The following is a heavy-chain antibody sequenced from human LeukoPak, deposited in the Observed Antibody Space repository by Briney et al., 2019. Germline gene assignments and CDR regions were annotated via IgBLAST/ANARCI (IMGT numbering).Heavy chain of an antibody. J-gene: IGHJ4*02. CDR2: ICSSSSTI. CDR3: TRDGVDAGIYFDY. V-gene: IGHV3-48*04. D-gene: IGHD2-15*01. CDR1: GFTFSSYS. Sequence: GGSLRLPCAASGFTFSSYSMNWVRQAPGKGLEWVSYICSSSSTIYYADSVKGRFTISRDNAKNSLYLQMNSLRAEDTAVYYCTRDGVDAGIYFDYWGQGTLVTVSS.